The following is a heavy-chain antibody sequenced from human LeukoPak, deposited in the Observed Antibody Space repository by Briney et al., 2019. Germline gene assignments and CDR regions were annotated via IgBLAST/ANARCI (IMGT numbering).Heavy chain of an antibody. Sequence: GGSLRLSCTASGFTFGDYAMCWFRQAPGKGLEWVGFIRTKPYGGTTEYAASVKGRFTISRDDSKSIAYLQMNSLKTEDTAVYYCTRDPYGDYARYFDYWGQGTLVTVSS. V-gene: IGHV3-49*03. CDR2: IRTKPYGGTT. J-gene: IGHJ4*02. CDR1: GFTFGDYA. D-gene: IGHD4-17*01. CDR3: TRDPYGDYARYFDY.